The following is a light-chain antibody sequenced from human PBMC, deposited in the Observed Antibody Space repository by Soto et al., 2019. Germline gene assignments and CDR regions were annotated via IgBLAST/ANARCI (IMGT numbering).Light chain of an antibody. Sequence: DIQLTQSPSFLSASVGDRVTITCRASQGISSYLAWYQQKPGKAPKLLIYAASTLQSGVPSRFSGSGSGTEFTLTLRSLQPEDFATYYCQQLNSYPYTFGQGTKLAIK. CDR1: QGISSY. CDR3: QQLNSYPYT. J-gene: IGKJ2*01. V-gene: IGKV1-9*01. CDR2: AAS.